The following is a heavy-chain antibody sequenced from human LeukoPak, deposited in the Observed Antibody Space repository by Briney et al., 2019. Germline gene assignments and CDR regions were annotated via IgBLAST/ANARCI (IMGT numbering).Heavy chain of an antibody. CDR1: GYTFSSYD. J-gene: IGHJ4*02. Sequence: ASVKVCCKASGYTFSSYDIKLVRQATGQGLEWMGWMNLDSGNTGCKQKFQGRVTMTRNTSISTAYMVLSCLRSEYTAVYYCARIGSIGSSFKDHWGQGTLITVSS. CDR3: ARIGSIGSSFKDH. V-gene: IGHV1-8*01. D-gene: IGHD6-6*01. CDR2: MNLDSGNT.